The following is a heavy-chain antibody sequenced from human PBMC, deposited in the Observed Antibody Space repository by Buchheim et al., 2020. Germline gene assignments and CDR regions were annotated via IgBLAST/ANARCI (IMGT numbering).Heavy chain of an antibody. CDR1: GGSFSGYY. V-gene: IGHV4-34*01. D-gene: IGHD3-10*01. J-gene: IGHJ6*02. Sequence: QVQLQQWGAGLLKPSETLSLTCAVYGGSFSGYYWSWIRQPPGKGLEWIGEINHSGSTNYNPSLKSRVTISVDTSKNQFSLQLSSVTAADTAVYYCARGGTSRLYYYGSGSYNPYQPNYGMDVWGQGTT. CDR3: ARGGTSRLYYYGSGSYNPYQPNYGMDV. CDR2: INHSGST.